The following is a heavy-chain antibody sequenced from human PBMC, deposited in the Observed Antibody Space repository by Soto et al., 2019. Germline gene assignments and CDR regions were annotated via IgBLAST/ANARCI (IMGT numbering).Heavy chain of an antibody. D-gene: IGHD3-10*01. CDR1: GYTFTTYT. CDR3: TRDPGRSWFDP. Sequence: GAPVKVCCKASGYTFTTYTCPLLRQAHGQRLEWMGWINPGNGDTKYSQTFQGRVTITSDTSASTAYMELSSLRSEDTAVYYCTRDPGRSWFDPWGQGTLVTVSS. CDR2: INPGNGDT. V-gene: IGHV1-3*01. J-gene: IGHJ5*02.